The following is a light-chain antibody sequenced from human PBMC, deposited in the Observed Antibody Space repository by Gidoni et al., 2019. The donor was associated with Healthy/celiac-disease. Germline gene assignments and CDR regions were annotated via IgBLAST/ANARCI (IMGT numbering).Light chain of an antibody. CDR2: AAS. V-gene: IGKV1-39*01. J-gene: IGKJ2*01. CDR3: QQSYSTPPYT. CDR1: QSISSH. Sequence: DIQMPQSPSSLSASVGDSVTITCRASQSISSHLNWYQQKPGKDPKLLMYAASSLQSGVPSRFSGSGSGTDFTLTISSRQPEDFATYYCQQSYSTPPYTFXXXTKLEIK.